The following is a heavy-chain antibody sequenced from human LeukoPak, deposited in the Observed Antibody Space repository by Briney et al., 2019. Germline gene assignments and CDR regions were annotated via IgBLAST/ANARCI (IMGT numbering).Heavy chain of an antibody. CDR3: AILLGYYNYMDV. D-gene: IGHD7-27*01. CDR2: IYYSGST. V-gene: IGHV4-39*07. CDR1: GGSISSSSYY. J-gene: IGHJ6*03. Sequence: PSETLSLTCTVSGGSISSSSYYWGWIRQPPGKGLEWIGSIYYSGSTYYNPSLKSRVTISVDTSKNQFSLKLSSVTAADTAVYYCAILLGYYNYMDVWGKGTTVTVSS.